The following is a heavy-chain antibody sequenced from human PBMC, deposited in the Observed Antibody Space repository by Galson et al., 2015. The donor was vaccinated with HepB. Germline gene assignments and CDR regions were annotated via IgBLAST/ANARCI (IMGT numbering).Heavy chain of an antibody. Sequence: SLRLSCAASGFSFGDYAITWFRQAPGKGLEWVGCIRSKAYGGTTHHAASVKGRFTISRDDSKSIAYLQMNSLSTEDTATYYCARDSPLFGQYYTGSGTYDYFDYWGQGTLVTVSS. J-gene: IGHJ4*02. CDR1: GFSFGDYA. CDR3: ARDSPLFGQYYTGSGTYDYFDY. CDR2: IRSKAYGGTT. D-gene: IGHD3-10*01. V-gene: IGHV3-49*03.